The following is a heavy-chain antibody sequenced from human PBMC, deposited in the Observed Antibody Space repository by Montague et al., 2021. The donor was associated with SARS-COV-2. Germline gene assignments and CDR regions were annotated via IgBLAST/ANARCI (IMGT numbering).Heavy chain of an antibody. V-gene: IGHV4-38-2*01. Sequence: SGTLSLTCSVPGFSISSGFYWAWIRQSPGKGPEWIGTVYHSGYTHYNPSLKGRVTVSIDTSKNQFSLTVTSVTAADTAVYFCARRGYTGSDYFDYWGQGTLVTVSS. J-gene: IGHJ4*02. CDR2: VYHSGYT. CDR1: GFSISSGFY. D-gene: IGHD5-12*01. CDR3: ARRGYTGSDYFDY.